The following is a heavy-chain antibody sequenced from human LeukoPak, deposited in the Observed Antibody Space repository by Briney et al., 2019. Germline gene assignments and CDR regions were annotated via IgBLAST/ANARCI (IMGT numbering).Heavy chain of an antibody. V-gene: IGHV1-8*01. CDR3: ARSLLLREDDPLDY. J-gene: IGHJ4*02. D-gene: IGHD3-22*01. Sequence: ASVPVSCLAYGYTLTSYDINGVRPATSQGREWMGGMNANSGNTDYAQKFQGRVTMTRNTSISTAYMELSSLRSEDTAVYYCARSLLLREDDPLDYWGQGTLVTVSS. CDR2: MNANSGNT. CDR1: GYTLTSYD.